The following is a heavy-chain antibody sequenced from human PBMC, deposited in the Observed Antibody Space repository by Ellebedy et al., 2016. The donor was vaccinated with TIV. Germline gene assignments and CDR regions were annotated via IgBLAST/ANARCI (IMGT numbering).Heavy chain of an antibody. Sequence: MPGGSLRLSCTVSDGSIITSSYFWGWIRQPPGKGLEWIGSIYYSGSTHRNPSLKSRVTISVDTSKNQFSLELRSVTAADTAVYYCARDPALPRGRFDTWGQGTLVTVSS. J-gene: IGHJ5*02. CDR1: DGSIITSSYF. V-gene: IGHV4-39*07. CDR3: ARDPALPRGRFDT. CDR2: IYYSGST.